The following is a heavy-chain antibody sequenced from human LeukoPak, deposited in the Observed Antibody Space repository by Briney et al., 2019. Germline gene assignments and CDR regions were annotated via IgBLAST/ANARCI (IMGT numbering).Heavy chain of an antibody. V-gene: IGHV3-74*01. D-gene: IGHD2-15*01. CDR1: GFTFSTYW. CDR3: AKDRVSPGFNWFDP. Sequence: GGSLRLSCAASGFTFSTYWMHWVRQAPGKGLVWVSRINSDGSNTNYADSVKGRFTISRDNAKNTLYLQMDSLRAEDTAVYYCAKDRVSPGFNWFDPWGQGTLVTVSS. J-gene: IGHJ5*02. CDR2: INSDGSNT.